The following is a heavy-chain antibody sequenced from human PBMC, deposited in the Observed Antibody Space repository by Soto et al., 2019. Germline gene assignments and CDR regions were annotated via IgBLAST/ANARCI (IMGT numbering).Heavy chain of an antibody. V-gene: IGHV1-69*02. D-gene: IGHD6-19*01. CDR1: GGTFSSWT. J-gene: IGHJ5*01. CDR2: IIPLLDRP. Sequence: QVQLVQSGAEVKPPGSSVRVSCKASGGTFSSWTVSWVRQAPGQGLEWLGRIIPLLDRPNYAQKFQGRLTMTADRSTATAYMDLPSLGSDDTAVYFCAKAAGTSLFWFDSWGQGTLVAVSS. CDR3: AKAAGTSLFWFDS.